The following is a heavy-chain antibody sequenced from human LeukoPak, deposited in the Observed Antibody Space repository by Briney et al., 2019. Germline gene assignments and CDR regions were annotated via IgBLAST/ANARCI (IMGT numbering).Heavy chain of an antibody. CDR2: INHSGST. CDR3: ARFSVWQWLVVVRDAFGI. Sequence: SETLSLTCAVYGGSFSGYYWSWIRQPPGKGLEWIGEINHSGSTNYNPSLKSRVTISVDTSKNQFSLKLSSVTAADTAVYYCARFSVWQWLVVVRDAFGIWGQGTMVTVSS. D-gene: IGHD6-19*01. J-gene: IGHJ3*02. CDR1: GGSFSGYY. V-gene: IGHV4-34*01.